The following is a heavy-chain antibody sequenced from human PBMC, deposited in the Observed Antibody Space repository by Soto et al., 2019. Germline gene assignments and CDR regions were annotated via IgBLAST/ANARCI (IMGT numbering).Heavy chain of an antibody. CDR3: ARVVATVAGPYGMDV. Sequence: QVQLVQSGAEVKKPGASVKVSCRASGYTFTSYVISWMRQAPGQGLEWMGWISAYNGNTNFAQKLQGRVTMTTDTSTSTAYMELRSLRSDDTAVYYCARVVATVAGPYGMDVWGQGTTVTVSS. J-gene: IGHJ6*02. V-gene: IGHV1-18*01. CDR1: GYTFTSYV. D-gene: IGHD6-19*01. CDR2: ISAYNGNT.